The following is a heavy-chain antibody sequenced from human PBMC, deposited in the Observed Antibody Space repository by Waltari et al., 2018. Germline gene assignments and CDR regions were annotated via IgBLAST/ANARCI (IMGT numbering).Heavy chain of an antibody. Sequence: QLQLQESGPGLVKPSETLPLPCTVSGGSLSSRSSYWGWIRQPPGKGLEWMGSIYYRGSTYYNPSLKRRVTISVDTSKNQFSLKLSSVTAADTAVYYCASAGDSSGWNYWGQGTLVTVSS. CDR2: IYYRGST. D-gene: IGHD6-19*01. CDR3: ASAGDSSGWNY. CDR1: GGSLSSRSSY. J-gene: IGHJ4*02. V-gene: IGHV4-39*07.